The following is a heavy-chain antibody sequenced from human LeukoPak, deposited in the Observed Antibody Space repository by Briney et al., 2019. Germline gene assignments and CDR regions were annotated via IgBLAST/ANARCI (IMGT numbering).Heavy chain of an antibody. CDR1: GFTFSSYS. CDR2: ISSSRSTI. J-gene: IGHJ1*01. CDR3: AKHHSSGWYGGAEYFQH. Sequence: GGSLRLSCAASGFTFSSYSMNWVRQAPGKGLEWVSYISSSRSTIYYADSVKGRFTISRDNAKSSLYLQMNSLRAEDTAVYYCAKHHSSGWYGGAEYFQHWGQGTLVTVSS. V-gene: IGHV3-48*04. D-gene: IGHD6-19*01.